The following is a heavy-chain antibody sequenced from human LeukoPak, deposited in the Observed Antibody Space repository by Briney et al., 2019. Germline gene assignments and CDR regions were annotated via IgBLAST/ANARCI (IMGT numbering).Heavy chain of an antibody. J-gene: IGHJ4*02. CDR3: ALTRTIHYYDSSGYYPFDY. CDR2: INHSGST. D-gene: IGHD3-22*01. V-gene: IGHV4-34*01. Sequence: SETLSLTCAVYGGSFRGYYWSWIRQPPEKGLEWIGEINHSGSTNYNPSLKSRVTISVDTSKHQFYLKLSSVTAADTAVYYCALTRTIHYYDSSGYYPFDYWGQGTLVTVSS. CDR1: GGSFRGYY.